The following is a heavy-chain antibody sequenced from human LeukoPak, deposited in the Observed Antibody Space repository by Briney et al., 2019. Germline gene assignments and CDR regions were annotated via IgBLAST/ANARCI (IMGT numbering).Heavy chain of an antibody. CDR1: GLTVRSNY. D-gene: IGHD6-13*01. CDR2: IHSGGNT. J-gene: IGHJ4*02. V-gene: IGHV3-53*01. CDR3: ARCDSSRWNGIDY. Sequence: GGSLRLSCAASGLTVRSNYMGWVRQAPGKGLEWISVIHSGGNTYYADSVKGRFTISRDNSRNTMDLQMNSLRAEDTAVYYCARCDSSRWNGIDYWGQGTLVTVSS.